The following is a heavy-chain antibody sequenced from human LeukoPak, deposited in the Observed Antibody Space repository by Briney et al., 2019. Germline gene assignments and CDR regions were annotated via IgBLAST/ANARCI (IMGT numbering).Heavy chain of an antibody. CDR2: ISYDGSNK. CDR1: GFTFSSYA. CDR3: ARVYGDLPY. V-gene: IGHV3-30-3*01. D-gene: IGHD4-17*01. Sequence: GRSLRLSCAASGFTFSSYAMHWVRQAPGKGLEWVAVISYDGSNKYYADSVKGRFTISRDNSKNTLYLQMNSLRAEDTAVYYCARVYGDLPYWGQGTLVTVSS. J-gene: IGHJ4*02.